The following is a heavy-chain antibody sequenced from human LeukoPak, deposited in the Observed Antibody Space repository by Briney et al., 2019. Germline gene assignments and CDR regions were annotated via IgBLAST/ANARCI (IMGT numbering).Heavy chain of an antibody. D-gene: IGHD3-22*01. CDR1: GFTFSSYS. CDR2: ISSSSSYI. J-gene: IGHJ4*02. CDR3: ARDSGSNYYDSSGSRYYFDY. Sequence: GGSLRLSCAASGFTFSSYSMNWVRQAPGKGLEWASSISSSSSYIYYADSVKGRFTISRDNAKNSLYLQMNSLRAEDTAVYYCARDSGSNYYDSSGSRYYFDYWGQGTLVTVSS. V-gene: IGHV3-21*01.